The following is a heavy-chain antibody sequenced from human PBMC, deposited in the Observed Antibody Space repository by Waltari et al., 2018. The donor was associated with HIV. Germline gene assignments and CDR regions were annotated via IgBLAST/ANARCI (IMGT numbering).Heavy chain of an antibody. J-gene: IGHJ6*02. Sequence: QVQLVQSGAEVKKPGSSVKVSCKASGGTFSSYAISWVRKAPGQGLEWMGGIIPIFGTANYAQKFQGRVTITADESTSTAYMELSSLRSEDTAVYYCARVGYGSGSSLYYYYGMDVWGQGTTVTVSS. V-gene: IGHV1-69*01. D-gene: IGHD3-10*01. CDR2: IIPIFGTA. CDR3: ARVGYGSGSSLYYYYGMDV. CDR1: GGTFSSYA.